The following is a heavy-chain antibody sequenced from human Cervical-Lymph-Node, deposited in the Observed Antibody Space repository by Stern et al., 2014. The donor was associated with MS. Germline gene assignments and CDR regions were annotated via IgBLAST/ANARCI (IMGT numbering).Heavy chain of an antibody. CDR2: VSYDGTQI. Sequence: QDQLVQSGGGVVQPGRSLSLSCVASGFTFSTYAMHWVRQAPGKELEWVAFVSYDGTQINATDSVKARFTIARDNSKNTLYLHMNSLRDEDTAVYFCARGGRGVGLEYWGQGALVTVSS. J-gene: IGHJ4*02. CDR1: GFTFSTYA. CDR3: ARGGRGVGLEY. D-gene: IGHD3-10*01. V-gene: IGHV3-30-3*01.